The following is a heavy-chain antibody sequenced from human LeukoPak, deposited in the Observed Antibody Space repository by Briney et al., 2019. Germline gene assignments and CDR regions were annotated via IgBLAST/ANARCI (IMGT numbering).Heavy chain of an antibody. CDR2: IYYSGST. D-gene: IGHD5-18*01. Sequence: SETLSLTCTVSGGSISSYYWSWIRQPPGKRLEWIGYIYYSGSTNYNPSLKSRVTISVDTSKNQFSLKLSSVTAADTAVYYCAREAMVSRGFDPWGQGTLVTVSS. J-gene: IGHJ5*02. V-gene: IGHV4-59*01. CDR1: GGSISSYY. CDR3: AREAMVSRGFDP.